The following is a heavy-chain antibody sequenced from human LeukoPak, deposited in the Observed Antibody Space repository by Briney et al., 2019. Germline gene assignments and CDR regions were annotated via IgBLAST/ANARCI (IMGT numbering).Heavy chain of an antibody. CDR1: GYSFTGYY. V-gene: IGHV1-2*02. CDR3: ARGRNYDYVWGSYPSPENWFDP. D-gene: IGHD3-16*02. CDR2: INPNSGGT. J-gene: IGHJ5*02. Sequence: ASVKVSCKASGYSFTGYYMHWVRQAPGQGLEWMGWINPNSGGTKYAQKFQGRVTMTRDTSISTAYMELSRLRSDDTAVYYCARGRNYDYVWGSYPSPENWFDPWGQGTLVTVSS.